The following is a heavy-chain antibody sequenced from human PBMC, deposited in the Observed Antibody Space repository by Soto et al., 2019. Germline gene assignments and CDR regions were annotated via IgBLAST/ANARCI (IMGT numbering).Heavy chain of an antibody. J-gene: IGHJ4*02. CDR3: ARDTPPTDY. V-gene: IGHV1-18*01. CDR1: GYTFTSYH. Sequence: QVQLVQSGAEVKKPGASVKVSCKTSGYTFTSYHISWVRQAPGQGLEWMGWISAYNTNTNYAQKFKGRVTMPTDTLPSTAYMELRSLRSDDTAVYYCARDTPPTDYWGQGTLVTVSS. CDR2: ISAYNTNT.